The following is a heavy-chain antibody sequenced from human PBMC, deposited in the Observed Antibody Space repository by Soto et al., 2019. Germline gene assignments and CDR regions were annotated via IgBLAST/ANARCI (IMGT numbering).Heavy chain of an antibody. D-gene: IGHD2-2*01. Sequence: GGSLRLSCAASGFTFSSYWMSWVRQAPGKGLEWVANIKQDGSEKYYVDSVKGRFTISRDSAKNSLYLQMNSLRAEDTAVYYCASPGYCSSSSCGWFDPWGQGTLVTVSS. CDR2: IKQDGSEK. J-gene: IGHJ5*02. V-gene: IGHV3-7*01. CDR1: GFTFSSYW. CDR3: ASPGYCSSSSCGWFDP.